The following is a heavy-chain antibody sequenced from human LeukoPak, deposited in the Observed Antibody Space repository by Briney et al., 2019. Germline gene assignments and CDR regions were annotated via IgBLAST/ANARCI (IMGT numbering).Heavy chain of an antibody. CDR1: GYSISSGYY. CDR3: ASDVYSSSSRDQNWFDP. Sequence: SETLFLTCTVSGYSISSGYYWGWIRQPPGKGLEWIGSIYHSGSTYYNPSLKSRVTISVDTSKNQFSLKLSSVTAADTAVYYCASDVYSSSSRDQNWFDPWGQGTLVTVSS. J-gene: IGHJ5*02. CDR2: IYHSGST. V-gene: IGHV4-38-2*02. D-gene: IGHD6-6*01.